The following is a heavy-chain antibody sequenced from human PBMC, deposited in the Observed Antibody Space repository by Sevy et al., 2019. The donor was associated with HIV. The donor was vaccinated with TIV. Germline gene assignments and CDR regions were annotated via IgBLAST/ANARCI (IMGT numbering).Heavy chain of an antibody. D-gene: IGHD3-22*01. J-gene: IGHJ3*02. CDR2: ISYDGSNK. CDR1: GFTFSSYG. Sequence: GGSLRLSCAASGFTFSSYGMHWVRQAPGKGLEWVAVISYDGSNKYYADSVKGRFTISRDNSKNTLYLQMNSLRAEDTAVYYCAKSRGPYYASSGYAFDIWGQGTMVTVSS. CDR3: AKSRGPYYASSGYAFDI. V-gene: IGHV3-30*18.